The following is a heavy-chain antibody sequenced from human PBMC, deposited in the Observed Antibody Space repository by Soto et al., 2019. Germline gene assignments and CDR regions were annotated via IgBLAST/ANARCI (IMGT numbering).Heavy chain of an antibody. J-gene: IGHJ4*02. Sequence: EVQLVASGGGLVQPGGSLRLSCVASGITFSTYKMNWVRQAPGKGLEWVSYISSTSDTIYYADSVKGRFTISRDNAKNSLYLQMNSLRVEDTAVYYCPAGKAPGDGYWGQGTLVTVSS. CDR1: GITFSTYK. D-gene: IGHD3-10*01. V-gene: IGHV3-48*01. CDR2: ISSTSDTI. CDR3: PAGKAPGDGY.